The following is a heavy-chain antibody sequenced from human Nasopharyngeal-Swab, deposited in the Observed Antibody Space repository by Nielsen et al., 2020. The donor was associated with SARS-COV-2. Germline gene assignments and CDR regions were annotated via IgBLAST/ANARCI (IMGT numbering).Heavy chain of an antibody. D-gene: IGHD6-6*01. CDR1: GFTFSDYY. Sequence: GESLKISCAASGFTFSDYYMRWIRQAPGKGLEWVSYISSSGSTIYYADSVKGRFTISRDNAKNSLYLQMNSLRAEDTAVYYCARDTIEYSSSSSNYYYYYGMDVWGQGTTVTVSS. CDR3: ARDTIEYSSSSSNYYYYYGMDV. V-gene: IGHV3-11*04. J-gene: IGHJ6*02. CDR2: ISSSGSTI.